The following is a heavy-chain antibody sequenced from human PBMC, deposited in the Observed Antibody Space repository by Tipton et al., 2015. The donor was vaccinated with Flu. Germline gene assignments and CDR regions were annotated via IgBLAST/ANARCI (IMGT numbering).Heavy chain of an antibody. Sequence: QAQLVQSGAEVKTPGSSVNVSCKASGSFSGYVISWVRQAPGQGLEWLGGIMPILGTPNYNYEQRFRDRLTIIADRSTNTAYLELSSLRSEDTAMYYCTADGGPYSQWGQGTLVTVSS. V-gene: IGHV1-69*06. CDR3: TADGGPYSQ. J-gene: IGHJ4*02. CDR1: GSFSGYV. D-gene: IGHD2-21*01. CDR2: IMPILGTP.